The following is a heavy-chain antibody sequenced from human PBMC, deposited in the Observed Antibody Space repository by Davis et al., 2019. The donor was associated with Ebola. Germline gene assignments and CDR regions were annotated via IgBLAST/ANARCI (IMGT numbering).Heavy chain of an antibody. J-gene: IGHJ3*02. V-gene: IGHV4-34*01. D-gene: IGHD2-15*01. CDR2: INHGGST. CDR1: GGSFSGYY. Sequence: MPSETLSLTCAVYGGSFSGYYWPWNRQPAGKGLELIGEINHGGSTNYNPSLTSRVTMSVDTSKNQFSLKLSSVTAADTAVYYCAGTLGGAFDIWGQGTMVTVSS. CDR3: AGTLGGAFDI.